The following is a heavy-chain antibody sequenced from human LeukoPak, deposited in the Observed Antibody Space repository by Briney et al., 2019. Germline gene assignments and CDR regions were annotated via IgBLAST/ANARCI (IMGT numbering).Heavy chain of an antibody. CDR2: IYYSGST. V-gene: IGHV4-59*01. CDR1: GGSISSYY. CDR3: ARVSSSSSSPFDY. J-gene: IGHJ4*02. Sequence: PSETLSLTCTVSGGSISSYYRSWIRQPPGKGLEWIGYIYYSGSTNYNPSLKSRVTISVDTSKNQFSLKLSSVTAADTAVYYCARVSSSSSSPFDYWGQGTLVTVSS. D-gene: IGHD6-6*01.